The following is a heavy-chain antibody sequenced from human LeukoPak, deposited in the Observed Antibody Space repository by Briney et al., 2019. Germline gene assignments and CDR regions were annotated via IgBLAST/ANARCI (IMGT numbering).Heavy chain of an antibody. J-gene: IGHJ4*02. CDR3: AKDMKWELTYSFDY. D-gene: IGHD1-26*01. CDR2: ISWNSGSI. CDR1: GFTFDDYA. V-gene: IGHV3-9*01. Sequence: PGGSLRLSCAASGFTFDDYAMHWVRQAPGKGLEWVSGISWNSGSIGYADSVKGRFTISRDNAKNSLYLQMNSLRAEDTALYYCAKDMKWELTYSFDYWGQGTLVTVSS.